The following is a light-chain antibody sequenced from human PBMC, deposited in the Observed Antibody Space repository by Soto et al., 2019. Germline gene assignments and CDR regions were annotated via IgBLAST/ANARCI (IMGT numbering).Light chain of an antibody. J-gene: IGKJ5*01. CDR3: QQYDNLPIT. V-gene: IGKV1-33*01. Sequence: DIQMTQSPSSLSGSVGDRVTITCQASQDMSNYLNWYQQKPGKAPKLLIYDASNLETGVPSGFSGSGSGTDFTFTISSLQPEDIATYYCQQYDNLPITFGQGTRLEIK. CDR1: QDMSNY. CDR2: DAS.